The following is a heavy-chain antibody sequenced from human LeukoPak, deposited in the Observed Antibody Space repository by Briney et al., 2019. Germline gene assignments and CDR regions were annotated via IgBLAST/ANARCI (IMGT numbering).Heavy chain of an antibody. CDR1: GFTFSSYS. CDR3: ARDLGGYDTDY. Sequence: GGSLRLSCAASGFTFSSYSMNWVRQAPGKGLEWVSSISSSSSYIYYADSVKGRFAISRDNAKNSLYLQMNSLRAEDTAVYYCARDLGGYDTDYWGQGTLVTVSS. V-gene: IGHV3-21*01. J-gene: IGHJ4*02. CDR2: ISSSSSYI. D-gene: IGHD5-12*01.